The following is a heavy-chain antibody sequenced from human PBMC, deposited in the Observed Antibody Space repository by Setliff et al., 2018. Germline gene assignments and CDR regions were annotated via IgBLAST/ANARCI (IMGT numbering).Heavy chain of an antibody. CDR2: ISPIYGYT. Sequence: ASVKVSCKASGFVFTNYAITWVRQAPGQGLEWMGWISPIYGYTSYAQKFQDRVTITADTSTGTAYLELRSLTSDDTAVYYCARDSHQWDPLYFDSWGQGTLVTVSS. V-gene: IGHV1-18*01. CDR3: ARDSHQWDPLYFDS. CDR1: GFVFTNYA. D-gene: IGHD1-26*01. J-gene: IGHJ4*02.